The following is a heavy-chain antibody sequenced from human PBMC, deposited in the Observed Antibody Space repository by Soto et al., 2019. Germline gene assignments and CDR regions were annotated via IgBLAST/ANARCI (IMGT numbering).Heavy chain of an antibody. V-gene: IGHV3-11*01. CDR3: ARDRGAPTDGITDVDY. D-gene: IGHD1-20*01. CDR1: GFTFTDYY. CDR2: ISGSGSTI. Sequence: QVQLVDSGGGLVKPGGSLRLSCAASGFTFTDYYMSWIRQAPGRGLEWVSYISGSGSTIYYAESVKGRFTISRDNAKNSLHLQMDSLRAEDTAVYCCARDRGAPTDGITDVDYWGQGALVTVSS. J-gene: IGHJ4*02.